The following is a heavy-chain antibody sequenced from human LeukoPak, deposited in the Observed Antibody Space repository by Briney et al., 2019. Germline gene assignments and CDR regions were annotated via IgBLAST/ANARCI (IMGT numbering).Heavy chain of an antibody. V-gene: IGHV5-51*01. J-gene: IGHJ4*02. CDR1: GYSFTSYW. D-gene: IGHD7-27*01. CDR3: ARSGAGSRFRQTGGGGYFDF. Sequence: GESLKISCKGSGYSFTSYWIGWVRQLPGKGLEWMGIIYPGDSDTRYSPSFQGQVTISADKSISTAYLQWSSLKASDTAMYYCARSGAGSRFRQTGGGGYFDFWGQGTLVTVSS. CDR2: IYPGDSDT.